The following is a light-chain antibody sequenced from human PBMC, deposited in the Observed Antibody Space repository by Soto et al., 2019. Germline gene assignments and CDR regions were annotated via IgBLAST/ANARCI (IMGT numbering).Light chain of an antibody. J-gene: IGKJ1*01. CDR1: QAVSTW. Sequence: DIQMTQSPSSVSASVGDTVTITCRASQAVSTWLAWYQQKPGGAPKLLIYAASTLQSGVPSRFSGSGSGTDFTLTIRSLQPEDVAIYYCLQVNSFPRTFGQGTKVDIK. CDR3: LQVNSFPRT. CDR2: AAS. V-gene: IGKV1-12*01.